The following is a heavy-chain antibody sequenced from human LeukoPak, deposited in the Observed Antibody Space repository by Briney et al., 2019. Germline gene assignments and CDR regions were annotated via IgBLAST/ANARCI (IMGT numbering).Heavy chain of an antibody. D-gene: IGHD4-17*01. Sequence: SETLSLTCIVSDDSFSTQYWTWIRHPPGKGLEWIGYISSIGSTNYNPSLKSRVTITVDTSKKQFSLKMTSVTAADPAVYYCARDPTTVTKGLDVWGQGTMVTVSS. CDR3: ARDPTTVTKGLDV. CDR2: ISSIGST. J-gene: IGHJ3*01. V-gene: IGHV4-59*11. CDR1: DDSFSTQY.